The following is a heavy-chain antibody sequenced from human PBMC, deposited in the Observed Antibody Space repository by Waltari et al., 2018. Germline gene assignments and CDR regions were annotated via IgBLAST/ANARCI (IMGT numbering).Heavy chain of an antibody. V-gene: IGHV7-4-1*02. CDR1: GGTFSSYA. J-gene: IGHJ4*02. CDR2: IKTNTGNP. CDR3: ARAPRGSSSPGTFDY. D-gene: IGHD6-6*01. Sequence: QVQLVQSGAEVKKPGSSVKVSCKASGGTFSSYAISWVRQAPGQGLEWMGWIKTNTGNPTYAQGVTGLFVFSLDTSGSTAYLQISSLKAEDTAVYYCARAPRGSSSPGTFDYWGQGTLVTVSS.